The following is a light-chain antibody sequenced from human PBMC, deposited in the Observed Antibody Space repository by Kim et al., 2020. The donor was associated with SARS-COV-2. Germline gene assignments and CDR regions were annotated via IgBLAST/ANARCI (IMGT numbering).Light chain of an antibody. J-gene: IGKJ4*02. Sequence: VITQTQATMSASPGERATLSCRASQSVSSYLAWYQQKPGQNSRLLVHGTSTRATGIPARFSASGSGTEFSLTISSLQSEDFAVYYCQQYYDWPLTFGGGTKVDIK. CDR2: GTS. V-gene: IGKV3-15*01. CDR1: QSVSSY. CDR3: QQYYDWPLT.